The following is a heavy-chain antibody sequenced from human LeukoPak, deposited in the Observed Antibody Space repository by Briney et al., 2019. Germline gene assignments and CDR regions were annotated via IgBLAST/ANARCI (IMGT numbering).Heavy chain of an antibody. Sequence: PGGSLRLSCAASGYTFNNYGIHWVRQAPGKGLEWVAFIRRDGNNENYADSVKGRFTISRDNSKNTLYLQMNSLRAEDTAVYYCAKGPIVVVITSIDYWGQGTLVTVSS. D-gene: IGHD3-22*01. CDR1: GYTFNNYG. V-gene: IGHV3-30*02. J-gene: IGHJ4*02. CDR2: IRRDGNNE. CDR3: AKGPIVVVITSIDY.